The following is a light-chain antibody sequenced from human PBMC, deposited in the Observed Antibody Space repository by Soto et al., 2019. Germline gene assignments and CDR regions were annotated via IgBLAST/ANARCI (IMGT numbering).Light chain of an antibody. CDR2: EVN. J-gene: IGLJ2*01. V-gene: IGLV2-8*01. CDR3: AAWDDSLNGVV. CDR1: SSDVGIFNY. Sequence: QSVLTQPPSASGSPGQSVTISCTGTSSDVGIFNYVSWYQQHPDQAPKLLIFEVNKRPSGVPDRFSASKSGNTASLAISGLQSEDEADYYCAAWDDSLNGVVFGGGTKLTVL.